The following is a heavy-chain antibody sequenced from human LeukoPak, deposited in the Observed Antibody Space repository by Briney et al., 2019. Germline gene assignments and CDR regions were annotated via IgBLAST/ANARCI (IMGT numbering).Heavy chain of an antibody. CDR2: MNPNSGHT. Sequence: ASVTVSCKASGYTFTNYDIYWVRQATGQGPEWMGWMNPNSGHTGYAQKFQGRVTMTRNTSISTAYMELSSLSSEDTAVYYCVRYPRTHYYFDCWGQGTLVTVSS. CDR1: GYTFTNYD. J-gene: IGHJ4*02. V-gene: IGHV1-8*01. CDR3: VRYPRTHYYFDC. D-gene: IGHD1-14*01.